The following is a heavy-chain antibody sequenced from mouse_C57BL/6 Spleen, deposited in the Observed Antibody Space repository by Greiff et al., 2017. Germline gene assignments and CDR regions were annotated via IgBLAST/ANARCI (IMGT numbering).Heavy chain of an antibody. Sequence: VQLKESEGGLVQPGSSMKLSCTASGFTFSDYYMAWVRQVPEKGLEWVANINYDGSSTYYLDSLKSRFIISRDNAKNILYLQMSSLKSEDTATYYCARDLGYGNYVDFDVWGTGTTVTVSS. CDR2: INYDGSST. CDR3: ARDLGYGNYVDFDV. J-gene: IGHJ1*03. V-gene: IGHV5-16*01. D-gene: IGHD2-10*02. CDR1: GFTFSDYY.